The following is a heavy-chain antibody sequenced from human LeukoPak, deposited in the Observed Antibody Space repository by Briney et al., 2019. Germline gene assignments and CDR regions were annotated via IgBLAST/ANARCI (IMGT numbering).Heavy chain of an antibody. V-gene: IGHV4-38-2*02. Sequence: PSETLSLTCAVYGGSFSGYYWGWIRQPPGKGLEWIGSIYHSGSTYYNPSLKSRVTISVDTSKNQFSLKLSSVTAADTAVYYCARDLTGTTGSAFDIWGQGTMVTVSS. CDR1: GGSFSGYY. CDR2: IYHSGST. J-gene: IGHJ3*02. CDR3: ARDLTGTTGSAFDI. D-gene: IGHD1-1*01.